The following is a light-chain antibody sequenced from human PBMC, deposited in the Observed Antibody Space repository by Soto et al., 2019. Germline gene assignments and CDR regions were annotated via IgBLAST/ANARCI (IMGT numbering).Light chain of an antibody. CDR1: LSVSTN. CDR2: GAS. CDR3: QQYGSSGT. V-gene: IGKV3-15*01. Sequence: EIVMTQSPATLSVSPGERVTLSCRASLSVSTNLAWYQQKPGQAPRLLIYGASTRATGIPARFSGSGSGTEFTLTISRLEPEDFAVYYCQQYGSSGTFGQGSKVDIK. J-gene: IGKJ1*01.